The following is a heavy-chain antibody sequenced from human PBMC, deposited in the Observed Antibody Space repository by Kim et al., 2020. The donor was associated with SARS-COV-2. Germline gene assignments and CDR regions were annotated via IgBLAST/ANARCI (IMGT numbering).Heavy chain of an antibody. V-gene: IGHV3-30*02. Sequence: AHPRAGRFTISREHYKNTLYLQMNSLRAEDTAVYYCAKDRLWGNDYFDDWGQGTLVTVSS. CDR3: AKDRLWGNDYFDD. D-gene: IGHD3-16*01. J-gene: IGHJ4*02.